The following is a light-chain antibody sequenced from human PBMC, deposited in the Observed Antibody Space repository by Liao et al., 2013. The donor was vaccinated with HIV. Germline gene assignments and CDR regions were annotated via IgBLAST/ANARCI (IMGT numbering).Light chain of an antibody. Sequence: SYVLTQPPSVSVAPGKTARITCGGNNIGSKSVHWYQQRPGQAPLLVIYYDTDRPSGIPERFSGSNSGDTATLTISRVEAGDEADYFCLAWDGDTAVFGTGTRVTVL. V-gene: IGLV3-21*01. J-gene: IGLJ1*01. CDR2: YDT. CDR1: NIGSKS. CDR3: LAWDGDTAV.